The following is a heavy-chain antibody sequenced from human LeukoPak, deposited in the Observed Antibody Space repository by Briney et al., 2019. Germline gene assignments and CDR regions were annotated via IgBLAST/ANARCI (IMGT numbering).Heavy chain of an antibody. D-gene: IGHD5-12*01. CDR2: IYYSGST. J-gene: IGHJ5*02. CDR3: ARVHGSGYNIYNWFDP. Sequence: GSLRLSCAASGFTFSSYSMIWVRQPPGKGLEWIGNIYYSGSTYYSPSLKSRVTISVDTSKNHFSLELSSVTAADTALYYCARVHGSGYNIYNWFDPWGQGTLVTVSS. V-gene: IGHV4-59*12. CDR1: GFTFSSYS.